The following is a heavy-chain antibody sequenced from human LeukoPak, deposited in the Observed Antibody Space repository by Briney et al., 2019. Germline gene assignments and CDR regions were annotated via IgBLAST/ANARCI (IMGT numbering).Heavy chain of an antibody. CDR1: GFTFSDYY. CDR3: ARDMYYYDSSGYYYQDY. D-gene: IGHD3-22*01. CDR2: IKQDGSEK. Sequence: PSGGSLTLSCAASGFTFSDYYMSWIRQAPGKGLEWVANIKQDGSEKYYVDSVKGRFTISRDNAKNSLYLQMNSLRAEDTAVYYCARDMYYYDSSGYYYQDYWGQGTLVTVSS. V-gene: IGHV3-7*01. J-gene: IGHJ4*02.